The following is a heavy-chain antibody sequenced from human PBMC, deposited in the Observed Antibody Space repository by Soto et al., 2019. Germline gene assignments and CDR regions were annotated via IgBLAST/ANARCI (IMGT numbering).Heavy chain of an antibody. CDR2: INHSGST. V-gene: IGHV4-34*01. J-gene: IGHJ6*03. CDR1: GVSFSGYY. CDR3: ARGGRYSSSWYRNYYYYMDV. D-gene: IGHD6-13*01. Sequence: SETLPLTCAVYGVSFSGYYWSWIRQPPGKGLEWIGEINHSGSTNYNPSLKSRVTISVDTSKNQFSLKLSSVTAAGTAVYYCARGGRYSSSWYRNYYYYMDVWGKGTTVTVSS.